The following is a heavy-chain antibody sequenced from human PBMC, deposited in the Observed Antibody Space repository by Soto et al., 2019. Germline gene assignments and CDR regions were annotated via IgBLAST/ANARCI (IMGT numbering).Heavy chain of an antibody. J-gene: IGHJ5*02. V-gene: IGHV4-61*01. CDR1: GASVNSENYY. Sequence: LSETLSLTCTVSGASVNSENYYWSWIRQPPGKGLEWIGYVYYSGSTNYNPSLKSRATISLDTYKNQFSLKMTSMTSADKAFYYCERGVLRFLQWFDTWGQGTLVTVSS. D-gene: IGHD3-3*01. CDR2: VYYSGST. CDR3: ERGVLRFLQWFDT.